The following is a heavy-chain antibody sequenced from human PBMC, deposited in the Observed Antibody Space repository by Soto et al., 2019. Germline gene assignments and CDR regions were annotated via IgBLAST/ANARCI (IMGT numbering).Heavy chain of an antibody. CDR2: IWYDGSNK. J-gene: IGHJ2*01. V-gene: IGHV3-33*01. CDR3: ARELLWVRAPDL. CDR1: GFTFSSYG. D-gene: IGHD3-10*01. Sequence: QVQLVESGGGVVQPGRSLRLSCAASGFTFSSYGMHWVRQAPGKGLEWVAVIWYDGSNKYYADSVKGRFTISRDNSKNTLCLQMNSLRAEDTAVYYCARELLWVRAPDLWGRGTLVTVSS.